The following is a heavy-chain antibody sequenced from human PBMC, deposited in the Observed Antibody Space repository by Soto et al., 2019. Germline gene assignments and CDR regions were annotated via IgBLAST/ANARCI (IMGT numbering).Heavy chain of an antibody. CDR1: GFTFSSYS. CDR2: ISSSSSYI. J-gene: IGHJ4*02. Sequence: EVQLVESGGVLVKPGGSLRLSCAASGFTFSSYSMNCVRQAPGNGLEWVSSISSSSSYIYYADSVKGGFTISRDNAKNSLDRQINSLRAEDTAVYYCARDYYYDSSGYYAGFDYWSQGTLVTVSS. D-gene: IGHD3-22*01. CDR3: ARDYYYDSSGYYAGFDY. V-gene: IGHV3-21*01.